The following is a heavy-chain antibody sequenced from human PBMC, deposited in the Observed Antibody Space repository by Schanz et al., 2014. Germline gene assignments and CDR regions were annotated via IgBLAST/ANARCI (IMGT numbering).Heavy chain of an antibody. Sequence: QVQLQESGPGLVKPSQTLSLTCAVSGGSISSGDYSWSWIRQPPGKGLEWIGFTHITGSTYYNPPIKGRVPISLDTSENQFSLKLRSVTAADTAVYYCARARVIVGATVSWFDPWGQGTLVTVSS. CDR2: THITGST. CDR1: GGSISSGDYS. D-gene: IGHD1-26*01. V-gene: IGHV4-30-4*07. CDR3: ARARVIVGATVSWFDP. J-gene: IGHJ5*02.